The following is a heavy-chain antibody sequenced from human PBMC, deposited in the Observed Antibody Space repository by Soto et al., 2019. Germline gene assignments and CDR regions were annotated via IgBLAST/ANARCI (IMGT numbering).Heavy chain of an antibody. D-gene: IGHD4-17*01. CDR1: GFTFRSYG. V-gene: IGHV3-30*18. Sequence: QVRLVESGGGVVQPGRSLRLSCAASGFTFRSYGMHWVRQAPGKGLEWVALISYDGSDEYNGDSMQGRFSISRDNSKDTRYLQINSLRVEDAAVYYFAKHADYENDAFYVWGQGTMFIVTS. CDR3: AKHADYENDAFYV. J-gene: IGHJ3*01. CDR2: ISYDGSDE.